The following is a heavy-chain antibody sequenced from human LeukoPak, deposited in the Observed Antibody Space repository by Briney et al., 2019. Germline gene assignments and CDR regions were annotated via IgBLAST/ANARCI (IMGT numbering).Heavy chain of an antibody. V-gene: IGHV3-15*01. J-gene: IGHJ4*02. D-gene: IGHD3-22*01. CDR2: IKSKTDGGTT. Sequence: PGGSLRLSCAASGFTFSSYGMSWVRQAPGKGLEWVGRIKSKTDGGTTDYAAPVKGRFTISRDDSKNTLYLQMNSLKTEDTAVYYCTTDQLDSSGYYSLQFDYWGQGTLVAVSS. CDR3: TTDQLDSSGYYSLQFDY. CDR1: GFTFSSYG.